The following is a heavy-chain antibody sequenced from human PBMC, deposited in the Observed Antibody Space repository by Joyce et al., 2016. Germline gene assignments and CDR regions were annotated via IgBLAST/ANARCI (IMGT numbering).Heavy chain of an antibody. Sequence: EVQLVESGGGLVQPGGSLRLSCVSSGFTFSRYWMHWVRQAPGKGLVWVSRLSRDGRTTTYAGSEKGRFTISRDNAKNTLYLQMNSLRGEDTAVYYWASSRLEGHYGMDIWGQGTTVTVSS. CDR2: LSRDGRTT. CDR3: ASSRLEGHYGMDI. CDR1: GFTFSRYW. J-gene: IGHJ6*02. D-gene: IGHD1-1*01. V-gene: IGHV3-74*01.